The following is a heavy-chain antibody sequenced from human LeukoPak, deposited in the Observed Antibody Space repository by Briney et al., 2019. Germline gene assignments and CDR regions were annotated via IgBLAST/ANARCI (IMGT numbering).Heavy chain of an antibody. V-gene: IGHV4-59*01. CDR2: IYYSGST. Sequence: SETLSLTCTVSGGSISSYYWSWIRQPPGKGLEWIGYIYYSGSTNYNPSLKSRVTISVDTSKNQFSLKLSSVTAADTAVDYCARTYDSVDYWGQGTLVTVSS. D-gene: IGHD3-22*01. CDR1: GGSISSYY. J-gene: IGHJ4*02. CDR3: ARTYDSVDY.